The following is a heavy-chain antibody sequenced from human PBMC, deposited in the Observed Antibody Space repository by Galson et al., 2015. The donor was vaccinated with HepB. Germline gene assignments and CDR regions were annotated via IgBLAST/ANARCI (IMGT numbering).Heavy chain of an antibody. Sequence: SLRLSCAASGFTFSSYSMNWVRQAPGKGLEWVSYISSSSSTIYYADSVKGRFTISRDNAKNSLYLQMNSLRAEDTAVYYCASVSSGWYRSYYYGMDVWGQGTTVTVSS. CDR3: ASVSSGWYRSYYYGMDV. J-gene: IGHJ6*02. D-gene: IGHD6-19*01. V-gene: IGHV3-48*01. CDR2: ISSSSSTI. CDR1: GFTFSSYS.